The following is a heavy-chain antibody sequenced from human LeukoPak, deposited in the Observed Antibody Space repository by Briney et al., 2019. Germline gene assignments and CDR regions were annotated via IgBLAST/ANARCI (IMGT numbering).Heavy chain of an antibody. CDR3: ARHYCSSTSCYRPWDAFDI. V-gene: IGHV4-31*03. CDR1: GGSISSGGYY. Sequence: SQTLSLTCTVSGGSISSGGYYWSWIRQHPGKGLEWIGYIYYSGSTYYNPSLKSRVTISVDTSKNQFSLKLSSATAADTAVYYCARHYCSSTSCYRPWDAFDIWGQGTMVTVSS. J-gene: IGHJ3*02. CDR2: IYYSGST. D-gene: IGHD2-2*01.